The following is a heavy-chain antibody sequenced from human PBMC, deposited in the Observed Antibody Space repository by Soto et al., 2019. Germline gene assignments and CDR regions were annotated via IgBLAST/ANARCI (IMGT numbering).Heavy chain of an antibody. CDR2: LYYSGST. CDR3: ARSKDGYCGY. Sequence: QLQLQESGPGLVKPSETLSLTCTVSGGSIRRSSYYWGWIRQPPGKGLDWIGSLYYSGSTYYNPSLKSRVTISVDTSKYHVSLNLSSVTAADTAVYYYARSKDGYCGYWGQGTLVTVSS. V-gene: IGHV4-39*01. D-gene: IGHD4-4*01. J-gene: IGHJ4*02. CDR1: GGSIRRSSYY.